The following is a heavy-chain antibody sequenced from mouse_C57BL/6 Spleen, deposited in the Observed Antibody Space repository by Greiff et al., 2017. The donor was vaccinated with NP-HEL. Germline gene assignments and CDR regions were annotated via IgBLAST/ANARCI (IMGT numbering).Heavy chain of an antibody. J-gene: IGHJ2*01. CDR2: IRNKANGYTT. D-gene: IGHD2-4*01. CDR3: ARGAIYYDYPAHFDY. Sequence: EVKLVESGGGLVQPGGSLSLSCAASGFTFTDYYMSWVRQPPGKALEWLGFIRNKANGYTTEYSASVKGRFTISRDNSQSILYLQMNALRAEDSATYYCARGAIYYDYPAHFDYWGQGTTLTVSS. V-gene: IGHV7-3*01. CDR1: GFTFTDYY.